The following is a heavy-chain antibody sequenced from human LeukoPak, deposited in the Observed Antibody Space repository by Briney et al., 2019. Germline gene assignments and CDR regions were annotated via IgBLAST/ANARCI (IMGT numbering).Heavy chain of an antibody. D-gene: IGHD3-10*01. CDR1: VWSFSGYY. J-gene: IGHJ6*03. V-gene: IGHV4-34*01. CDR2: INHSGST. Sequence: WETLSLTCAVYVWSFSGYYWRWVRQPPGKGLEWIGEINHSGSTNYNPPRKSRVPISVDTSKKQFSLKLSSVTAADTAVYYCARGWDYNGSGRGYYMDVWGKGTTVTVSS. CDR3: ARGWDYNGSGRGYYMDV.